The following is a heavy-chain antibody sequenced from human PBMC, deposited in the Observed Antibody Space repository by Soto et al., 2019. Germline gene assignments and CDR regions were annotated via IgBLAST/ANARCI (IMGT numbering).Heavy chain of an antibody. Sequence: SETLSLTCAVYGGSFSGYYWSWIRQPPGKGLEWIGEINHSGSTNYNPSLKSRVTISVDTSKNQFSLKLSSVTAADTAVYYCARGSRGSRGRYYYGMDVCGQGTTVTISS. CDR2: INHSGST. J-gene: IGHJ6*02. V-gene: IGHV4-34*01. D-gene: IGHD6-13*01. CDR1: GGSFSGYY. CDR3: ARGSRGSRGRYYYGMDV.